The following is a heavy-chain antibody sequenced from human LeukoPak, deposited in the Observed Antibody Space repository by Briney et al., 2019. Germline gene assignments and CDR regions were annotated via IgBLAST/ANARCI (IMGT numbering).Heavy chain of an antibody. CDR2: ISSSSSTI. CDR1: GFTFSSYE. J-gene: IGHJ4*02. CDR3: ARDKGRAYCGGDCYYFDY. V-gene: IGHV3-48*01. D-gene: IGHD2-21*02. Sequence: GGSLGLSCAASGFTFSSYEMNWVRQAPGKGLEWVSYISSSSSTIYYADSVKGRFTISRDNAKNSLYLQMNSLRAEDTAVYYCARDKGRAYCGGDCYYFDYWGQGTLVTVSS.